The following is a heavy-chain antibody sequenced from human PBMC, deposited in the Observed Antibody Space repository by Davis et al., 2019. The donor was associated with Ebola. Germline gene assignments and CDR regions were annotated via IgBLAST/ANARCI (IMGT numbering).Heavy chain of an antibody. CDR1: GYTFTNYA. CDR3: ARVRIATLVLDP. Sequence: AASVKVSCKASGYTFTNYAMHWVRQAPGQRLEWMGWINAGNGNTKYSQKFQGRVTITRDTSASTAYMELSSLTSEDTAVHYCARVRIATLVLDPWGQGTLVTVSS. J-gene: IGHJ5*02. V-gene: IGHV1-3*01. D-gene: IGHD3-10*01. CDR2: INAGNGNT.